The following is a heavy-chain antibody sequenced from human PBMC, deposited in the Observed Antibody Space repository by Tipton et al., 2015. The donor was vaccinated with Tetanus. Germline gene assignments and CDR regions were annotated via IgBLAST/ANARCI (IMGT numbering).Heavy chain of an antibody. CDR3: ARGGGTVGSIPLYSWLDP. CDR1: GGSISDYY. CDR2: IYISGKT. J-gene: IGHJ5*02. Sequence: LRLSCTVSGGSISDYYWSWIRQPAGKGLEWIGRIYISGKTYDNPSLKSRITMSVDASKNQFSLKLSSVTAADTAVYYCARGGGTVGSIPLYSWLDPWGQGTLVTVSS. V-gene: IGHV4-4*07. D-gene: IGHD1-26*01.